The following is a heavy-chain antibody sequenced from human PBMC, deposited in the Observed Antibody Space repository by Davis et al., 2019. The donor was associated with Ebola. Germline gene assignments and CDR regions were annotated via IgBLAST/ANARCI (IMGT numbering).Heavy chain of an antibody. D-gene: IGHD3-3*01. V-gene: IGHV3-21*01. J-gene: IGHJ3*02. CDR1: GFTFSSYS. CDR2: ISSSSSYI. CDR3: ARASPYDFWTHGGAFDI. Sequence: GESLKISCAASGFTFSSYSMNWVRQAPGKGLEWVSSISSSSSYIYYADSVKGRFTISRDNAKNSLYLQMNSLRAEDTAVYYCARASPYDFWTHGGAFDIWGQGTMVTVSS.